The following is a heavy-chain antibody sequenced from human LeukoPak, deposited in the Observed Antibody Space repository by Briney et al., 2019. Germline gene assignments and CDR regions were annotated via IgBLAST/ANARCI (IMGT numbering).Heavy chain of an antibody. CDR3: AKEGSIWSGYYIDY. CDR2: ISGSGGST. CDR1: GFTFSNYA. D-gene: IGHD3-3*01. Sequence: PGGSLRLSCAASGFTFSNYAMSWVRQAPGKGLEWVSAISGSGGSTYYADSVKGRFTISRDNSKNTLYLQMNSLRAEDTAVYYCAKEGSIWSGYYIDYWGQGTLVTVSS. J-gene: IGHJ4*02. V-gene: IGHV3-23*01.